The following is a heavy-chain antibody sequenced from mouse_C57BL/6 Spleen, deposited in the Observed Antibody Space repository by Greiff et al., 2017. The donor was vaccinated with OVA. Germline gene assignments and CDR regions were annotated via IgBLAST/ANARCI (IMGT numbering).Heavy chain of an antibody. V-gene: IGHV7-1*01. CDR2: SRNKANDYTT. J-gene: IGHJ3*01. D-gene: IGHD1-1*01. CDR3: ARDAVYYGGRFAY. Sequence: EVQRVESGGGLVQSGRSLRLSCATSGFTFSDFYMAWVRQAPGKGLEWIAASRNKANDYTTEYSATVQGRFIVSSATSQRILHLQMNALRAADTAIKNCARDAVYYGGRFAYWGQGTLVTVSA. CDR1: GFTFSDFY.